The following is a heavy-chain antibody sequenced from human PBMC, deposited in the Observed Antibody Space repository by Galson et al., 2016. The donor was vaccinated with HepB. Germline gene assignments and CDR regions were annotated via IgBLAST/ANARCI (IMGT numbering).Heavy chain of an antibody. J-gene: IGHJ5*02. V-gene: IGHV3-74*01. CDR2: INSDGTIS. CDR1: GFAFSSHW. CDR3: VRDHSVVPTTAYNWFDP. D-gene: IGHD4-23*01. Sequence: SLRLSCAATGFAFSSHWMHWVRQYLGKGLVWVPRINSDGTISNYADSVKGLFTISRDNAKNTLYLQMNSLRAEDTAVYFCVRDHSVVPTTAYNWFDPWGRGTLVTVSS.